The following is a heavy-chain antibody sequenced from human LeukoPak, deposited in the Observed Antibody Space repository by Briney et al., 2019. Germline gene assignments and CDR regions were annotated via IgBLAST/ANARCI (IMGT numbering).Heavy chain of an antibody. J-gene: IGHJ5*02. CDR3: ARGKVPAAIGDSFGWFDP. CDR1: GGTFSSYA. D-gene: IGHD2-2*01. Sequence: SVKVSCKASGGTFSSYAISWVRQAPGQGLEWMGGIIPIFGTANYAQKFQGRVTITADESTSTAYMELSSLRSEDTAVYYCARGKVPAAIGDSFGWFDPWGQGILVTVSS. CDR2: IIPIFGTA. V-gene: IGHV1-69*01.